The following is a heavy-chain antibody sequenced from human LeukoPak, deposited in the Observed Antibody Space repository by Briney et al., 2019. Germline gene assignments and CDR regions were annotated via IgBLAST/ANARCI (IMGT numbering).Heavy chain of an antibody. CDR1: GYTFTSYD. CDR2: MNPNSGNT. J-gene: IGHJ6*02. CDR3: AIPTPGLKTDIVATRDYYYGMDV. V-gene: IGHV1-8*01. Sequence: ASVKVSCKASGYTFTSYDINWVGQATGQGREWMGWMNPNSGNTGYAQKFQGRVTMTRNTSISTAYMELSSLRSEDTAVYYCAIPTPGLKTDIVATRDYYYGMDVWGQGTTVTVSS. D-gene: IGHD5-12*01.